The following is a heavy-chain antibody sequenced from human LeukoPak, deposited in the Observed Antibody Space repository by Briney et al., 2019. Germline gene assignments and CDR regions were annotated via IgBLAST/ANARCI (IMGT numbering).Heavy chain of an antibody. CDR1: GGSFSGYY. CDR3: ARGPKSYIVVVVAASRWFDP. CDR2: INHSGST. D-gene: IGHD2-15*01. V-gene: IGHV4-34*01. J-gene: IGHJ5*02. Sequence: SETLSLTCAVYGGSFSGYYWSWIRQPPGKGLEWIGEINHSGSTNYNPSLKSRVTIPVDTSKNQFSLKLSSVTAADTAVYYCARGPKSYIVVVVAASRWFDPWGQGTLVTVSS.